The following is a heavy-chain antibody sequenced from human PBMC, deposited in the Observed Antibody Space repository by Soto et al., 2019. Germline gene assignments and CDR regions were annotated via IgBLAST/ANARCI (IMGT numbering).Heavy chain of an antibody. J-gene: IGHJ4*02. CDR2: IYYSGST. Sequence: KPSETLSLTCTVSGGSISSSSYYWGWIRQPPGKGLEWIGSIYYSGSTYYNPSLKSRVTISVDTSKNQFSLKLSSVTAADTAVYYCARSIAVAGTPAYYFDYWGQGTLVTVSS. CDR1: GGSISSSSYY. CDR3: ARSIAVAGTPAYYFDY. D-gene: IGHD6-19*01. V-gene: IGHV4-39*01.